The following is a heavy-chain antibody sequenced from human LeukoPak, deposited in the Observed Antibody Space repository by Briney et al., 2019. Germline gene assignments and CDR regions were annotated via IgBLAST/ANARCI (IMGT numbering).Heavy chain of an antibody. J-gene: IGHJ4*02. CDR1: GGSISSNW. CDR2: SYHRGSP. Sequence: PSGTLSLTCAVSGGSISSNWWSWVRQPPGKGLEWIGESYHRGSPTYNPSLKSRVTISLDTSKNQFSLKLTSLTAADTAVYYCATKGITVAGDSWGQGSLVTVSS. V-gene: IGHV4-4*02. CDR3: ATKGITVAGDS. D-gene: IGHD6-19*01.